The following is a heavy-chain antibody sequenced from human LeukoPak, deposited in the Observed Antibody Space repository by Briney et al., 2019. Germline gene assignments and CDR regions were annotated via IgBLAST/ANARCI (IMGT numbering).Heavy chain of an antibody. CDR1: GFTFSSYG. D-gene: IGHD5-12*01. CDR2: IWYDGSNK. CDR3: ARTSIVATIWSHYDY. Sequence: GGSLRLSCAASGFTFSSYGMHWVRQAPGKGLEWVAVIWYDGSNKYYADSVKGRLTISRDNSKNTLYLQMNSLRAEDTAVYYCARTSIVATIWSHYDYWGQGTLVTVSS. J-gene: IGHJ4*02. V-gene: IGHV3-33*01.